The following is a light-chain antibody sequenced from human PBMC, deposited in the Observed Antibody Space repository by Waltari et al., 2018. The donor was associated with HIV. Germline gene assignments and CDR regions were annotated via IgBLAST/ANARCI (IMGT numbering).Light chain of an antibody. J-gene: IGLJ2*01. CDR2: EVS. CDR1: SSDVGAYDY. V-gene: IGLV2-14*01. CDR3: QAWDSSTVV. Sequence: QSALTQPAAVSGSPGQSIAVSCTGSSSDVGAYDYVSWYQQHPDEAPKLLIFEVSDRPSGVSDRFSGSNSGNTATLTISGTQAMDEADYYCQAWDSSTVVFGGGTKLTVL.